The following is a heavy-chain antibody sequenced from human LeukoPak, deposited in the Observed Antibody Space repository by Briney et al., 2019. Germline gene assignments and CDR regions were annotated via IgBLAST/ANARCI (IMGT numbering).Heavy chain of an antibody. D-gene: IGHD5-18*01. CDR2: INHSGST. CDR3: ARARGYSYGPDASDI. V-gene: IGHV4-34*01. J-gene: IGHJ3*02. Sequence: SETLSLTCAVYGGSFSGYYWSWIRQPPGKGLEWIGEINHSGSTNYNPSLESRVTISVDTSKNQFSLKLSSVTAADTAVYYCARARGYSYGPDASDIWGQGTMVTVSS. CDR1: GGSFSGYY.